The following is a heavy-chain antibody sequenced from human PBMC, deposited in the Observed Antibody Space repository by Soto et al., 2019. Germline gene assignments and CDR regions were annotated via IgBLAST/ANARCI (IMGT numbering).Heavy chain of an antibody. Sequence: HPGGSLRLSCAASGFTFSSYGMHWVRQAPGKGLEWVAVIWYDGSNKYYADSVKGRFTISRDNSKNTLYLQMNSLRAEDTAVYYCARDLLHYDFWNGIYYYYGMDVWGQGTTVTVSS. J-gene: IGHJ6*02. CDR1: GFTFSSYG. CDR2: IWYDGSNK. D-gene: IGHD3-3*01. V-gene: IGHV3-33*01. CDR3: ARDLLHYDFWNGIYYYYGMDV.